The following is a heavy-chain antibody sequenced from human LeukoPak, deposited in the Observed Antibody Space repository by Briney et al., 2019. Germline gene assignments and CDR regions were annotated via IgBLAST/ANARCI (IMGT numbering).Heavy chain of an antibody. CDR3: ARDDSDYYDSSGYYYYYYGMDV. D-gene: IGHD3-22*01. V-gene: IGHV3-11*01. J-gene: IGHJ6*02. Sequence: PGGSLRLSCAASGFTFSDYYMSCIRQAPGKGLEWVSYISSSGSTIYYADSVKGRFTISRDNAKNSLYLQMNSLRAEDTAVYYCARDDSDYYDSSGYYYYYYGMDVWGQGTTVTVSS. CDR2: ISSSGSTI. CDR1: GFTFSDYY.